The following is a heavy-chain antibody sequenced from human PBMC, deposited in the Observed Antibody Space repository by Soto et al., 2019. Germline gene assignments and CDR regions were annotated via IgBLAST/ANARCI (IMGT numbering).Heavy chain of an antibody. Sequence: ASVKVSCKASGGTFSSYTISWVRQAPGQGLEWMGRIIPILGIANYAQKFQGRVTITADKSTSTAYMELSSLRSEDTAVYYCARVTTEDYYYYYMDVWGKGTTVTSP. CDR1: GGTFSSYT. CDR3: ARVTTEDYYYYYMDV. V-gene: IGHV1-69*02. D-gene: IGHD4-4*01. CDR2: IIPILGIA. J-gene: IGHJ6*03.